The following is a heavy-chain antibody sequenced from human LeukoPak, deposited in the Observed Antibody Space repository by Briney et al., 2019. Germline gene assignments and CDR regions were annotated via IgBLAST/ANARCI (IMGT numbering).Heavy chain of an antibody. V-gene: IGHV3-53*01. D-gene: IGHD3-9*01. CDR3: TRDILTGYYTYYYYYMDV. CDR1: GFTVRSNY. J-gene: IGHJ6*03. CDR2: IYSGGST. Sequence: GGSLRLSCAASGFTVRSNYMSWVRQAPGKGLEWVSVIYSGGSTYYADSVKGRFTISRDNSKNTLYLQMNSLRAEDTAVYYCTRDILTGYYTYYYYYMDVWGKGTTVTISS.